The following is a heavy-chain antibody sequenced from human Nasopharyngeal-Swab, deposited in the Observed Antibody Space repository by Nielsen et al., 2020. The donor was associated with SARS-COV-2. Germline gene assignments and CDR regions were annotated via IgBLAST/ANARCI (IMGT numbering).Heavy chain of an antibody. CDR1: GFSLSTSAVG. D-gene: IGHD6-19*01. J-gene: IGHJ4*02. V-gene: IGHV2-5*02. CDR2: IYWDDDK. CDR3: AHSALGYSSGWELDY. Sequence: SGPTPVQPTQTLTLTCTFSGFSLSTSAVGVGWIRPPPGKALEWLALIYWDDDKRHSPSLKSRLTITKDTSKNQVVLTMTNMDPVDTATYYCAHSALGYSSGWELDYWGQGTLVTVAS.